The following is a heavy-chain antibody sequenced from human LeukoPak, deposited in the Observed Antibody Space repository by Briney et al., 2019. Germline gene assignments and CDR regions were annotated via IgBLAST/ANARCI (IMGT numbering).Heavy chain of an antibody. CDR2: LTADGSST. CDR1: GFTLTTYA. J-gene: IGHJ4*02. Sequence: PGGSLRLSCAASGFTLTTYAMYWVRQAPGKGLVWVSRLTADGSSTIYADSVMGRFTVSGGIAKNTLYLEMNSLRAEDTAVYYCARAQLGTPTDCWGQGTLVTVSA. CDR3: ARAQLGTPTDC. D-gene: IGHD1-26*01. V-gene: IGHV3-74*01.